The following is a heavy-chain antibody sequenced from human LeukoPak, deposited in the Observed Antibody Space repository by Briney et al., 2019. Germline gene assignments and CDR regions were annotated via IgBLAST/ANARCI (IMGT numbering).Heavy chain of an antibody. J-gene: IGHJ4*02. V-gene: IGHV3-23*01. D-gene: IGHD3-3*01. Sequence: PGGSLRLSCAASGFTFSSYAMSWVRQAPGKGLEWVSAISGSGGSTYYADSVKGRFTISRDNSKNTLYLQMNSLRAEDTAVYYCGITIFGVVPPQGDYWGQGTLVTVSS. CDR2: ISGSGGST. CDR1: GFTFSSYA. CDR3: GITIFGVVPPQGDY.